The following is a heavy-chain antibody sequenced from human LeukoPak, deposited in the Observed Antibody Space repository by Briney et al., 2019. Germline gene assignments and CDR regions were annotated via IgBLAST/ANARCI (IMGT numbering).Heavy chain of an antibody. J-gene: IGHJ4*02. CDR3: ARDGDYGSGGYYPMATFDF. V-gene: IGHV6-1*01. CDR2: TYYRSKWYN. Sequence: SQTLSLTCAISGDSVSSNSAAWNWIRQSPSRGLEWLGRTYYRSKWYNDYAVSVKSRITINPDTSKNQFSLQLNSVTPEDTAMYYCARDGDYGSGGYYPMATFDFWGQGTLVTVSS. D-gene: IGHD3-10*01. CDR1: GDSVSSNSAA.